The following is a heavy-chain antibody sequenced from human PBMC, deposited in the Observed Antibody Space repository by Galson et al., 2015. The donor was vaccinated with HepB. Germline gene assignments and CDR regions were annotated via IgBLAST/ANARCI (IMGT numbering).Heavy chain of an antibody. J-gene: IGHJ6*04. CDR1: EFILSMYW. Sequence: SLRLSCAASEFILSMYWMNWVRQAPGKGLEWVANIKEDGSEKHYVDSVKGRFTIARDNAKNSLYLQMNSLRAEDTAVYYCARVKRGEWYSFYYYGMDVAGGGSTVTASS. V-gene: IGHV3-7*05. CDR3: ARVKRGEWYSFYYYGMDV. CDR2: IKEDGSEK. D-gene: IGHD3-16*01.